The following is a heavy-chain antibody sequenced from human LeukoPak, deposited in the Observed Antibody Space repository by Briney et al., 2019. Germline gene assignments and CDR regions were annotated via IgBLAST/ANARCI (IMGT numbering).Heavy chain of an antibody. CDR1: GGSISSSSYY. D-gene: IGHD5-12*01. CDR3: ARKRGYSGYDYHNWFDP. CDR2: IYYSGST. V-gene: IGHV4-39*01. J-gene: IGHJ5*02. Sequence: SETLSLTCTVSGGSISSSSYYWGWLRQPPGTGPEWIGSIYYSGSTYYNPSLKSRVTISVDTSKNQFSLKLSSVTAADTAVYYCARKRGYSGYDYHNWFDPWGQGTLVTVSS.